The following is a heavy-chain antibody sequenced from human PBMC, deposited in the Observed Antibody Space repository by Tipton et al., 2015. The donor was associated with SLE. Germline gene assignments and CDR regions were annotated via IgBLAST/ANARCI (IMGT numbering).Heavy chain of an antibody. CDR2: IHHSGIT. D-gene: IGHD3-3*01. V-gene: IGHV4-38-2*02. Sequence: TLSLTCNVSGYSIRDGYYWGWIRQAPGKGLERIGTIHHSGITYYNPSLKSRVTISVDTSKNQFSLKVRSVTAADTAVYYRARLVRFLGGRFFDYWGQGTLVTVSS. CDR1: GYSIRDGYY. CDR3: ARLVRFLGGRFFDY. J-gene: IGHJ4*02.